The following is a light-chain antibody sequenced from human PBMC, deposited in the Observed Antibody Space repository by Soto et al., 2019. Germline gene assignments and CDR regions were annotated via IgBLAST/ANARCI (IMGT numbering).Light chain of an antibody. CDR2: GAS. Sequence: EIVMTQSPATLSVSPVERATLSFRASHSVSSDLAWYQQKPGQAPRLLIYGASTRAIGIPARFSGSGSGTEFTLTISSLQSEDFAVYYCQQYNNWPPTFGQGTRLEIK. CDR3: QQYNNWPPT. J-gene: IGKJ5*01. CDR1: HSVSSD. V-gene: IGKV3-15*01.